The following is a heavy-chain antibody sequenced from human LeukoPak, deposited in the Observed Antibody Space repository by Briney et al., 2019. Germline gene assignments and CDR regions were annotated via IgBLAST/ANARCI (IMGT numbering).Heavy chain of an antibody. CDR2: MLHDGSNQ. Sequence: PGMSLRLSCAASGFTFSDYAMHWVRQAPGKGLEWVAVMLHDGSNQYYAASVKGRFTISRDNSKNTLYLQMNSLRAEDTAVYYCAKPPYSSSWFPFDYWGQGTLVTVSS. D-gene: IGHD6-13*01. CDR1: GFTFSDYA. V-gene: IGHV3-30-3*02. CDR3: AKPPYSSSWFPFDY. J-gene: IGHJ4*02.